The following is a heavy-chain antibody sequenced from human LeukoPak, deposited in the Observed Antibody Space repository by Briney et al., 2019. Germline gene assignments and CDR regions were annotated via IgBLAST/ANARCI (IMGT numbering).Heavy chain of an antibody. J-gene: IGHJ6*03. CDR2: IDHGGSEK. Sequence: PGGSLRLSCAASGFTFSTYWMTWVRQSPGKGLEWVANIDHGGSEKYYVDSVKGRFTIPRDNAKNSLYLQMNSLRAEDTAVYYCARVGTTNYYFYYMDVWGKGTTVTVSS. CDR3: ARVGTTNYYFYYMDV. D-gene: IGHD2-2*01. V-gene: IGHV3-7*01. CDR1: GFTFSTYW.